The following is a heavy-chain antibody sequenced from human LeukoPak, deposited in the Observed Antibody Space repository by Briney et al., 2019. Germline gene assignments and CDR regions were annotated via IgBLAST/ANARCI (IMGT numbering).Heavy chain of an antibody. CDR3: ARAPVIVGATIFDY. Sequence: SVKVSCKASGGTFSSYTISWVRQAPGQGLEWMGRIIPILGIANYAQKFQGRVTITADKSTSTAYMELSSLRSEDTAVYYCARAPVIVGATIFDYWGQGTLVTVS. CDR1: GGTFSSYT. J-gene: IGHJ4*02. CDR2: IIPILGIA. V-gene: IGHV1-69*02. D-gene: IGHD1-26*01.